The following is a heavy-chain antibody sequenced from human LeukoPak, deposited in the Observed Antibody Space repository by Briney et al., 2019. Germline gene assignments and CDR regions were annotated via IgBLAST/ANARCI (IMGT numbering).Heavy chain of an antibody. D-gene: IGHD2-8*01. J-gene: IGHJ3*02. CDR1: GFTFSDYY. Sequence: GGSLRLSCAASGFTFSDYYVSWIRQAPGKVLEWVSYISSRGTTIYYADSVKGRFTISRDNAKESLYLQMNSLRAEDTAVYYCARDRGVTNVDAFDIWGQGTMVTVSS. V-gene: IGHV3-11*04. CDR3: ARDRGVTNVDAFDI. CDR2: ISSRGTTI.